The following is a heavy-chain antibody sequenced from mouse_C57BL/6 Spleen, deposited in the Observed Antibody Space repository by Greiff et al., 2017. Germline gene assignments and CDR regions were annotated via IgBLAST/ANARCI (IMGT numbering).Heavy chain of an antibody. V-gene: IGHV1-53*01. CDR1: GYTFTSYW. Sequence: QVQLQQPGTELVKPGASVKLSCKASGYTFTSYWMHWVKQRPGQGLEWIGNINPSNGGTNYNEKFKSKATLTVDKSSSTAYMQLSRLTSEDSAVYYCARGDYYYGFMDNWGQRTSVTVSS. D-gene: IGHD1-1*01. CDR3: ARGDYYYGFMDN. J-gene: IGHJ4*01. CDR2: INPSNGGT.